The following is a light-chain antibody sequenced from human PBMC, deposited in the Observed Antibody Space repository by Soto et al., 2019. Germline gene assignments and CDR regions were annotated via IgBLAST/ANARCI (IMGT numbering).Light chain of an antibody. CDR1: QGISSY. Sequence: DIQMTQSPSSLSASVGDRVTITCRASQGISSYLAWYQQKPGKVPKLLIYAASTWQSGVPSRFSGSGSGTDFTLTISSLQPEDVATYYCQKYNSAPWTFGQGTKVEIK. CDR2: AAS. V-gene: IGKV1-27*01. J-gene: IGKJ1*01. CDR3: QKYNSAPWT.